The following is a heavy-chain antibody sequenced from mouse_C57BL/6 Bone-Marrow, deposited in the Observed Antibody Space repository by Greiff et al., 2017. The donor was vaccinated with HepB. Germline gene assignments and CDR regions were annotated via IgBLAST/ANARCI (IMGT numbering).Heavy chain of an antibody. J-gene: IGHJ1*03. CDR3: AREGLLRFYWYFDV. CDR2: ISNGGGST. CDR1: GFTFSDYY. Sequence: DVMLVESGGGLVQPGGSLKLSCAASGFTFSDYYMYWVRQTPEKRLEWVAYISNGGGSTYYPDTVKGRFTISRDNAKNTLYLQMSRLKSEDTAMYYCAREGLLRFYWYFDVWGTGTTVTVSS. V-gene: IGHV5-12*01. D-gene: IGHD1-1*01.